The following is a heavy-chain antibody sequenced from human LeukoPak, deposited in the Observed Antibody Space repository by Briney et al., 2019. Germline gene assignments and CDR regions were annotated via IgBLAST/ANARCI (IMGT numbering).Heavy chain of an antibody. CDR2: ISTSSSYI. CDR3: ARGPDYYDSSGYYPGGDYMDV. V-gene: IGHV3-21*01. Sequence: GGSLRLSCAASGFTFSNYGMDWVRQAPGKGLEWVSSISTSSSYIYYADSVKGRFTISRDNAKNSLYLQMNSLRAEDTAVYYCARGPDYYDSSGYYPGGDYMDVWGKGTTVTISS. D-gene: IGHD3-22*01. J-gene: IGHJ6*03. CDR1: GFTFSNYG.